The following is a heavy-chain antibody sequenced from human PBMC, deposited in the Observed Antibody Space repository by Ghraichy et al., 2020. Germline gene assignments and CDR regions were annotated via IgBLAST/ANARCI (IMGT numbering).Heavy chain of an antibody. Sequence: GGSLRLSCAASGFTFSSYGMHWVRQAPGKGLEWVAVIWYDGSNKYYADSVKGRFTISRDNSKNTLYLQMNSLRAEDTAVYYCARIVGATDDAFDIWGQGTMVTVSS. D-gene: IGHD1-26*01. CDR3: ARIVGATDDAFDI. CDR1: GFTFSSYG. V-gene: IGHV3-33*01. CDR2: IWYDGSNK. J-gene: IGHJ3*02.